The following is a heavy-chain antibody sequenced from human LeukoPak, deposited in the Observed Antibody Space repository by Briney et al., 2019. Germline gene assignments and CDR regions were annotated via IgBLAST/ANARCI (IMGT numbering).Heavy chain of an antibody. D-gene: IGHD6-13*01. J-gene: IGHJ4*02. CDR3: AREGLYSSSSDFDY. V-gene: IGHV1-18*01. CDR1: GYTFTSYG. CDR2: ISGYNGNT. Sequence: ASVKVSCKASGYTFTSYGISWVRQAPGQGLEWLGWISGYNGNTNYAQNLQGRVTMTTDTSTSTAYMELRSLRSDDTAVYYCAREGLYSSSSDFDYWGQGTLVTVSS.